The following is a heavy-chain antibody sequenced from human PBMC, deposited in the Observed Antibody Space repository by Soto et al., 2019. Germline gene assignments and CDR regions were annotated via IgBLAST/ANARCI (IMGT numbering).Heavy chain of an antibody. CDR2: IYHTGGT. D-gene: IGHD7-27*01. CDR3: ARDAPNTGPFDS. CDR1: GDSISSSHW. Sequence: PSETLSLTCTVSGDSISSSHWWSWVRQPPGKGLEWVAEIYHTGGTNYNPSLKSRLTISIDTVNNQFSLNVASVTAADTAVYYCARDAPNTGPFDSWGQGILVTV. J-gene: IGHJ4*02. V-gene: IGHV4-4*02.